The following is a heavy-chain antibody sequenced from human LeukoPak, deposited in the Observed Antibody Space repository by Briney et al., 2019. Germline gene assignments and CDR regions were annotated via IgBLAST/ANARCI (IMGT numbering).Heavy chain of an antibody. CDR2: ISYDGSNK. CDR1: GFTFSSYA. V-gene: IGHV3-30*04. Sequence: PGGSLRLSCAASGFTFSSYAMHWVRQAPGKGLEWVAVISYDGSNKYYADSVKGRFTISRDNAKNSLYLQMNSLRAEDTAVYYCARDLEYYGSGTYEGWGQGTLVTVSS. CDR3: ARDLEYYGSGTYEG. D-gene: IGHD3-10*01. J-gene: IGHJ4*02.